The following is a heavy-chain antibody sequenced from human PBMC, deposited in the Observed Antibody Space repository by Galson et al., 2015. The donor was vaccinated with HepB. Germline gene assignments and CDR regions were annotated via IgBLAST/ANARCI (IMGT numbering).Heavy chain of an antibody. J-gene: IGHJ6*02. CDR3: ARVQYDYVWGSYIYGMDV. CDR1: GYTFTSYY. Sequence: SVTVSCKASGYTFTSYYMHWARQAPGQGLEWMGIINPSGGSTSYAQKFQGRVTMTRDTSTSTVYMELSSLRSEDTAVYYCARVQYDYVWGSYIYGMDVWGQGTTVTVSS. D-gene: IGHD3-16*01. CDR2: INPSGGST. V-gene: IGHV1-46*03.